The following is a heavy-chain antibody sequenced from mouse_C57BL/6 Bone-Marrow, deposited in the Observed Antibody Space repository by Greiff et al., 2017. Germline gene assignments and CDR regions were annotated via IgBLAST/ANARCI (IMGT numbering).Heavy chain of an antibody. V-gene: IGHV1-82*01. D-gene: IGHD2-4*01. CDR2: IYPGDGDT. CDR1: GYAFSSSW. J-gene: IGHJ3*01. Sequence: LQESGPELVKPGASVKISCKASGYAFSSSWMNWVKQRPGKGLEWIGRIYPGDGDTNYNGKFKGKATLTADKSPSTAYMQLSSLTSEDSAVYFCARTLIYYDYGAYWGQGTLVTVSA. CDR3: ARTLIYYDYGAY.